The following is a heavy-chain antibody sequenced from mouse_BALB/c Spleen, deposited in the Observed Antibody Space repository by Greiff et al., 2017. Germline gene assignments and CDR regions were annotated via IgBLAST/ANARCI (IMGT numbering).Heavy chain of an antibody. Sequence: VQRVESGPGLVAPSQSLSITCTVSGFSLTSYGVHWVRQPPGKGLEWLGVIWAGGSTNYNSALMSRLSISKDNSKSQVFLKMNSLQTDDTAMYYCARAAITTVVGDFDYWGQGNTRTVS. D-gene: IGHD1-1*01. CDR2: IWAGGST. J-gene: IGHJ2*01. CDR1: GFSLTSYG. V-gene: IGHV2-9*02. CDR3: ARAAITTVVGDFDY.